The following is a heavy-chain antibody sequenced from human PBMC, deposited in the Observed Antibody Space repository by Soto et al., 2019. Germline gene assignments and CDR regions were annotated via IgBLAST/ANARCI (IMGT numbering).Heavy chain of an antibody. CDR1: GYTFTSYA. CDR2: INVGKGNT. D-gene: IGHD3-16*02. V-gene: IGHV1-3*01. CDR3: ARGLPVNY. J-gene: IGHJ4*02. Sequence: ASVKVSCKTSGYTFTSYAIHWVRQAPGQRLEWMGWINVGKGNTKYSQKFQGRVTITRDTSASTAYMGLSRLRSEDTAVYYCARGLPVNYWGQGTLVTVSS.